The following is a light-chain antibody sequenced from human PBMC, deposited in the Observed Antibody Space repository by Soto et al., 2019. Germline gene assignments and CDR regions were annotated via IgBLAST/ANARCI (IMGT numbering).Light chain of an antibody. CDR2: WAS. J-gene: IGKJ2*01. CDR3: QQYESTPPT. V-gene: IGKV4-1*01. CDR1: QSVLCSSNNKNY. Sequence: DIVMTQSPDSLAVSLGERATINCKSSQSVLCSSNNKNYLAWYQQSPGQPPKLLIYWASTRESGVPDRFSGSGSGTDFTLTITSLQAEDVAVYYCQQYESTPPTFGQGTKLEIK.